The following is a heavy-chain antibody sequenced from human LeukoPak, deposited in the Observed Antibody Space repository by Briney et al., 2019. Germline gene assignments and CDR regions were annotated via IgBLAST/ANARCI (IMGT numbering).Heavy chain of an antibody. V-gene: IGHV1-8*02. CDR3: ARGGSYGVSSNDY. CDR1: GYTFTSYG. CDR2: MNPNSGNT. J-gene: IGHJ4*02. D-gene: IGHD5-18*01. Sequence: ASVKVSCKASGYTFTSYGISWVRQAPGQGLEWMGWMNPNSGNTGYAQKFQGRVTMTRNTSISTAYMELSSLRSEDTAVYYCARGGSYGVSSNDYWGQGTLVTVSS.